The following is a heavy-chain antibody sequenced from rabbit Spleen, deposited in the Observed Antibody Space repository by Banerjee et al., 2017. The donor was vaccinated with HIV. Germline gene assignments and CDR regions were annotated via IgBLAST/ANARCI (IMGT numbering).Heavy chain of an antibody. CDR2: IDAAFGTT. Sequence: QEQLVESGGGLVQPGGSLKLSCKASGFDFYNYGVSWVHQAPGKGLEWIGYIDAAFGTTYYARWVNGRFTISSHNAQNTLYLQVNSLTAADTATYFCVRGASSSGYYSLWGPGTLVTVS. CDR1: GFDFYNYG. D-gene: IGHD1-1*01. CDR3: VRGASSSGYYSL. V-gene: IGHV1S47*01. J-gene: IGHJ4*01.